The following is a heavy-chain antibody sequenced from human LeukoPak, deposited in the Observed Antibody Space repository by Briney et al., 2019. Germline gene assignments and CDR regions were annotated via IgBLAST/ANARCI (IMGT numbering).Heavy chain of an antibody. CDR1: GFTFSSYA. J-gene: IGHJ4*02. Sequence: QTGGSLRLSCAASGFTFSSYAMNWVRQAPGKGLEWVSAISGSGGATYYADSVQDRFTISRDNSQNTLFLQMSSLRAEDTALYYCARGQWLVTSSFDYWGQGTLVTVSS. V-gene: IGHV3-23*01. D-gene: IGHD6-19*01. CDR2: ISGSGGAT. CDR3: ARGQWLVTSSFDY.